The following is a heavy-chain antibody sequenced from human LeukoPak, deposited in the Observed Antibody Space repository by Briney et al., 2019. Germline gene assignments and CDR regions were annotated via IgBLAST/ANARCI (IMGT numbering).Heavy chain of an antibody. J-gene: IGHJ4*02. CDR2: IYYSGST. CDR1: GGSFSGYY. Sequence: SETLSLTCAVYGGSFSGYYWSWIRQHPGKGLEWIGYIYYSGSTYYNPSLKSRVTISVDTSKNQFSLKLSSVTAADTAVYYCARGPYFDYWGQGTLVTVSS. V-gene: IGHV4-31*11. CDR3: ARGPYFDY.